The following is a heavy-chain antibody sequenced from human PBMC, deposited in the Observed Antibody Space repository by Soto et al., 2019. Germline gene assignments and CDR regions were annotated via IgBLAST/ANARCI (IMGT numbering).Heavy chain of an antibody. CDR2: IIPLFGTP. CDR3: ARDRDDYCSGNYYNRIAF. J-gene: IGHJ4*02. D-gene: IGHD3-10*01. CDR1: GGIFSTYA. V-gene: IGHV1-69*01. Sequence: QVQLVQSGAEVKKPGSSVKVSCKASGGIFSTYAISWLRQAPGQGLEWMGGIIPLFGTPNYAQRFQGRVTITAEESTSRAYMALSRLRSEDTAVYYCARDRDDYCSGNYYNRIAFWGQGTLVTVSS.